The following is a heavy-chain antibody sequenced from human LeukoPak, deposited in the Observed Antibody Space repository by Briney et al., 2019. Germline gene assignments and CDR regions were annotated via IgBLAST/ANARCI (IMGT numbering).Heavy chain of an antibody. D-gene: IGHD2-2*01. CDR2: IYSGGST. CDR3: ARDTGSTRFGMDV. V-gene: IGHV3-66*01. CDR1: GFTVSSNY. Sequence: PGGSLRLSCAASGFTVSSNYMSWVRQAPGKGPEWVSVIYSGGSTYYADSVQGRFTISRDNSKNTLYLQMNSLRAEDTAVYYCARDTGSTRFGMDVWGQGTTVTVSS. J-gene: IGHJ6*02.